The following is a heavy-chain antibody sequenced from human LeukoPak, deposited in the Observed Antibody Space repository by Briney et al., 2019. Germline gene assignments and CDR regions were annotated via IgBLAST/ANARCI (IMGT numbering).Heavy chain of an antibody. D-gene: IGHD5-24*01. V-gene: IGHV3-23*01. CDR3: AKVSGMATTGDYFDY. CDR1: GFTVSSNY. Sequence: GGSLRLSCAASGFTVSSNYMSWVRQAPGKGLEWVSAISGSGGSTYYADSVKGRFTISRDNSKNTLYLQMNSLRAEDTAVYYCAKVSGMATTGDYFDYWGQGTLVTVSS. J-gene: IGHJ4*02. CDR2: ISGSGGST.